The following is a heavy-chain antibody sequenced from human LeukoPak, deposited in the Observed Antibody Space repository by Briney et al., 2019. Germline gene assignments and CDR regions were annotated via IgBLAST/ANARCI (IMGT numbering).Heavy chain of an antibody. CDR2: IYYSGST. CDR1: GGSISSLY. CDR3: ARVSRTSRTLDY. V-gene: IGHV4-59*11. J-gene: IGHJ4*02. D-gene: IGHD2-2*01. Sequence: SETLSLTCTVSGGSISSLYWSWIRQPPGKGLEWIGYIYYSGSTNYNPSLKSRVTISVDTSKNQFSLKLSSVTAADTAVYYCARVSRTSRTLDYWGQGTLVTVSS.